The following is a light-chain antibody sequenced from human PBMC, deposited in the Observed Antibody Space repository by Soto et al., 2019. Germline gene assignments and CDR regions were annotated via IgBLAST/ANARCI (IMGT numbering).Light chain of an antibody. CDR3: QQYKNLYS. J-gene: IGKJ2*03. Sequence: DIQMTQSPSTLSASVGDRVTITCRASQTISGWLAWYQQKPGKAPKLLIYDASSLESGVPSRFSGSESGTEFTLTISRLQPEDFATYYCQQYKNLYSFGQGTKLEIK. CDR1: QTISGW. V-gene: IGKV1-5*01. CDR2: DAS.